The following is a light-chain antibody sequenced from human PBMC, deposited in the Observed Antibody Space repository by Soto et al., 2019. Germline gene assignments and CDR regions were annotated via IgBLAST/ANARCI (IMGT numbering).Light chain of an antibody. V-gene: IGKV3-20*01. CDR3: QQYDSSPRT. Sequence: VMTQSPDTLYLSPGQIATLSCRASQSVISSYLAWYQQKPGQAPRLLIHGASTRAIGIPDRFSGSGSGADFILTISRLEPEDFAVYYCQQYDSSPRTFGQGTKVDIK. J-gene: IGKJ1*01. CDR1: QSVISSY. CDR2: GAS.